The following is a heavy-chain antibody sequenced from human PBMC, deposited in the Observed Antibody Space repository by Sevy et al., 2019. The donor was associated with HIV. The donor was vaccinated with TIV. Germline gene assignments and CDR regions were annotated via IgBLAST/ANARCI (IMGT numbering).Heavy chain of an antibody. J-gene: IGHJ3*02. V-gene: IGHV1-18*01. Sequence: ASVKVSCKASGYTFTSYGISWVRQAPGQGLEWMGWISAYNGNTNYAQKLQGRVTMTTDTSTSTAYMELRSLRSDDTAVYYCARDWIVGYSYGNDAFDIWGQGTMVTVSS. CDR2: ISAYNGNT. D-gene: IGHD5-18*01. CDR3: ARDWIVGYSYGNDAFDI. CDR1: GYTFTSYG.